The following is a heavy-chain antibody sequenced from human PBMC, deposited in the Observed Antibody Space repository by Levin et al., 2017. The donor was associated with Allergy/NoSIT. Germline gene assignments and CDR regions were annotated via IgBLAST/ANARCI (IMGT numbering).Heavy chain of an antibody. CDR2: ISGSGGST. V-gene: IGHV3-23*01. CDR3: AKGAYGDDPYYYTMDV. D-gene: IGHD4-17*01. CDR1: GFTFSSYA. Sequence: GESLKISCAASGFTFSSYAMSWVRQAPGKGLECVSVISGSGGSTYYADSVKDRFTISRDNSKNTLYLQMNSLSAEETAVYYCAKGAYGDDPYYYTMDVWGQGTTVTVSS. J-gene: IGHJ6*02.